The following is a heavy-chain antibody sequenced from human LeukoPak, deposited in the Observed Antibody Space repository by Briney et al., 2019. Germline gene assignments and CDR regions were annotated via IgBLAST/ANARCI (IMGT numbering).Heavy chain of an antibody. D-gene: IGHD2-15*01. CDR1: GFTFSSYG. CDR2: ISGSGGST. Sequence: GGSLRLSCAASGFTFSSYGMSWVRQAPGKGLEWVSAISGSGGSTYYADSVKGRFTISRDNSKNTLYLQMNSLRAEDTAVYYCAKSGHQVVAATYHYYYYYYMDVWGKGTTVTISS. V-gene: IGHV3-23*01. CDR3: AKSGHQVVAATYHYYYYYYMDV. J-gene: IGHJ6*03.